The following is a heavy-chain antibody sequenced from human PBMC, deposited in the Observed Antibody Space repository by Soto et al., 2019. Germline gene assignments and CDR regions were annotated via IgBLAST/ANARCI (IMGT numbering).Heavy chain of an antibody. V-gene: IGHV1-18*01. Sequence: ASVKVSCKASGYTFTSYGISWVRQAPGQGLEWMGWISAYNGNTNYAQKLQGRVTMTTDTSTSTAYMELRSLRSDDTAVYYCARVTGYRYGYEPHFDYWGQGTLFTVSS. D-gene: IGHD5-18*01. CDR1: GYTFTSYG. CDR2: ISAYNGNT. CDR3: ARVTGYRYGYEPHFDY. J-gene: IGHJ4*02.